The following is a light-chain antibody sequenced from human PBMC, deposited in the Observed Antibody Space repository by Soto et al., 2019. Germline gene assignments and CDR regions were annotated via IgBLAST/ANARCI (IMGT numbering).Light chain of an antibody. CDR1: QSVNSR. CDR2: DAS. J-gene: IGKJ1*01. V-gene: IGKV3-11*01. Sequence: EIVLTQSPGTLSLSPWERATLSCMASQSVNSRLAWYQHKPGQAPRLLIYDASNRATGIPARFSGSGSGTDFSLTISSLEPEDCAVYYCQQRINWPQTFGQGTKVDIK. CDR3: QQRINWPQT.